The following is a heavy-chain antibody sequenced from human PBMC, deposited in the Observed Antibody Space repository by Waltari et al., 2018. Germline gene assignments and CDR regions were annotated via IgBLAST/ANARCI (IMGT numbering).Heavy chain of an antibody. V-gene: IGHV3-21*01. CDR1: GFTFSSFS. CDR3: SNAEYYGGYARYYYQYLDL. CDR2: FSSSSYYI. D-gene: IGHD4-17*01. Sequence: EVHLVESGGGVVSPGGSLRLSCAASGFTFSSFSFLWVRRAPGKGLEWVSSFSSSSYYINNADSVKGLFTRSRDNTKNEKYLQMMSLRVEDTATDYGSNAEYYGGYARYYYQYLDLWGRGTPVTVSS. J-gene: IGHJ6*02.